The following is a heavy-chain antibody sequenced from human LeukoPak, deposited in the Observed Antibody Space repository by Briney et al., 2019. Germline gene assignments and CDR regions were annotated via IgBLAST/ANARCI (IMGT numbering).Heavy chain of an antibody. V-gene: IGHV3-30*03. CDR1: GFTFSNYV. J-gene: IGHJ4*02. D-gene: IGHD6-19*01. Sequence: PGGSLRLSCAASGFTFSNYVMQWVRQAPGKGLEWVALIAHDGSNKYYAASVKGRFTISRDNSKNTLYLQMNSLRAEDTAVYYCARGYSSGPIDYWGQGTLVTVSS. CDR3: ARGYSSGPIDY. CDR2: IAHDGSNK.